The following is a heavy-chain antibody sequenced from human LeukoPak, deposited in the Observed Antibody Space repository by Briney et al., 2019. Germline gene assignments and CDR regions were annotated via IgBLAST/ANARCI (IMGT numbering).Heavy chain of an antibody. V-gene: IGHV1-18*01. CDR1: GYTFTSYG. J-gene: IGHJ4*02. CDR2: ISTYNDNT. D-gene: IGHD5-18*01. Sequence: GASVKVSCKASGYTFTSYGITWVRQAPGQGPEWMGWISTYNDNTNYAQKFQGRVTMTTDTSTSTAYMELRSLRSDDTAVYYCARDMPHTPMISSHYWGQGTLVTVSS. CDR3: ARDMPHTPMISSHY.